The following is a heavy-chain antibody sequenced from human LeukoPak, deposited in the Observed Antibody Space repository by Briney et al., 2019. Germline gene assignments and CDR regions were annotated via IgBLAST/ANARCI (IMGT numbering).Heavy chain of an antibody. J-gene: IGHJ4*02. CDR3: ARDQVSGVFDY. D-gene: IGHD5/OR15-5a*01. V-gene: IGHV3-11*05. Sequence: PGGSLRLPCAGSGFIFSDFYMNWVRQAPGKGLEWLAYITPSGSYTAYGDSVKGRFVVSRDNTKDSVYLQMNSLRAEDTAMYFCARDQVSGVFDYWGQGARVTVS. CDR2: ITPSGSYT. CDR1: GFIFSDFY.